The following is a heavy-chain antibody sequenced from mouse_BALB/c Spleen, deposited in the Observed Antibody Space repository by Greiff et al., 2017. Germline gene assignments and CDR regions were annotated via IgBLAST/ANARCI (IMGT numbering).Heavy chain of an antibody. Sequence: QVQLKESGPELVKPGASVKISCKASGYAFSSSWMNWVKQRPGQGLEWIGRIYPGDGDTNYNGKFKGKATLTADKSSSTAYMQLSSLTSVDSAVYFCARDPSWFAYWGQGTLVTVSA. CDR2: IYPGDGDT. CDR1: GYAFSSSW. CDR3: ARDPSWFAY. V-gene: IGHV1-82*01. J-gene: IGHJ3*01.